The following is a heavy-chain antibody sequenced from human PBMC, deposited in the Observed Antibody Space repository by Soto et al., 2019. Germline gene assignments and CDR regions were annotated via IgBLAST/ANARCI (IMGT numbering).Heavy chain of an antibody. CDR1: GDTFTNFG. Sequence: ASVKVSCKTSGDTFTNFGLSWVRQAPGQGLEWMGWIATYNTNRNYAQKFQGRLTLTTDTSTSTAYMELKSLRYDDTAVYYCARVLRGVVNWFDPWGQGTLVTVSS. CDR2: IATYNTNR. D-gene: IGHD3-10*01. J-gene: IGHJ5*02. CDR3: ARVLRGVVNWFDP. V-gene: IGHV1-18*01.